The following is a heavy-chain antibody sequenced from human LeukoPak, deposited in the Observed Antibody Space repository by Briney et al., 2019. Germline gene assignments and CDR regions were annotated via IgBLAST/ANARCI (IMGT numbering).Heavy chain of an antibody. CDR1: GFTFSSYA. CDR2: IYSGGST. CDR3: ARGLDDY. J-gene: IGHJ4*02. Sequence: GGSLRLFCAASGFTFSSYAMSGVRQAPGKGLEWVSVIYSGGSTYYADSVKGRFTISRDNSKNTLYLQMNSLRAEDTAVYYCARGLDDYWGQGILVTVSS. D-gene: IGHD3-16*01. V-gene: IGHV3-53*01.